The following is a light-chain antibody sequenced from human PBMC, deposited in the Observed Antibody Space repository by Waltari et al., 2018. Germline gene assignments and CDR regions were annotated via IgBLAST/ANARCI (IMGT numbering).Light chain of an antibody. CDR3: NSYADINTFF. CDR1: SSDIGGYNY. J-gene: IGLJ7*01. Sequence: QAALTQPRSVSGSPGQSVTISCTGTSSDIGGYNYVSWFQHHPGTAPKLMIYEVSKRPSGVSDRFSGSKSGNTASLTISGLQAEDEADYYCNSYADINTFFFGGGTRLTVL. V-gene: IGLV2-11*01. CDR2: EVS.